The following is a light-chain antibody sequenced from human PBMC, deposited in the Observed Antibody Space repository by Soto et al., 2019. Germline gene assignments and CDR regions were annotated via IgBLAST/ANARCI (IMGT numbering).Light chain of an antibody. Sequence: DIQMTQSPSPLSASVGDRVTITCRASQDISNYLNWYQQKPGKAPKLLIYDASNLETGVPSRFSGSGSGTDFTFTISSLQPEDIATYYCQQYDNLPITFGQGTRLEIK. CDR2: DAS. CDR3: QQYDNLPIT. V-gene: IGKV1-33*01. J-gene: IGKJ5*01. CDR1: QDISNY.